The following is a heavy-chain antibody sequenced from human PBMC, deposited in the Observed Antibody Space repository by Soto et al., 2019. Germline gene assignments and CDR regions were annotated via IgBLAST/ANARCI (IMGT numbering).Heavy chain of an antibody. CDR2: ISATGGST. V-gene: IGHV3-23*01. CDR1: GFTFGIYA. D-gene: IGHD2-15*01. CDR3: AKDLSSYYYFDF. Sequence: EVQLLESGGDLVQPGGSLRLSCVASGFTFGIYAMTWVRQAPGKGLEWVSTISATGGSTFYADSVKGRFTISRDNSKNTLYLQMNSLRAEDTAIYYCAKDLSSYYYFDFWGQGTLVTVSS. J-gene: IGHJ4*02.